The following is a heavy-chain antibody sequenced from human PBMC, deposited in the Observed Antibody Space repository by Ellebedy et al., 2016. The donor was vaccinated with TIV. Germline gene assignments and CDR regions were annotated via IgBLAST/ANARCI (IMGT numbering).Heavy chain of an antibody. V-gene: IGHV4-59*01. CDR1: GGSISTYY. Sequence: SETLSLTCPVSGGSISTYYWSWIRQPPGKGLEWIGYIYYSGSTNYNPSLKSRVTISVDTSKNQFSLKLSSVTAADTAVYYFARVKFRRDGYNYNTFDIWGQGKMVTVSS. CDR3: ARVKFRRDGYNYNTFDI. D-gene: IGHD5-24*01. J-gene: IGHJ3*02. CDR2: IYYSGST.